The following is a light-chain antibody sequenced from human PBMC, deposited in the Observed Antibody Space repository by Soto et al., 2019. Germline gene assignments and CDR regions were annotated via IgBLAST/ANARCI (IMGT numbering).Light chain of an antibody. Sequence: ETVMTQSPATLSVSPGERVTLSCRASQSVRRNLAWYRQKPGQAPRLLIYDVSTRDTDTPARFIGSGAGTDFTRTISSLQSEDFEVDCCQQHNNWTQTFGQGTKVDIK. V-gene: IGKV3-15*01. CDR3: QQHNNWTQT. CDR1: QSVRRN. CDR2: DVS. J-gene: IGKJ1*01.